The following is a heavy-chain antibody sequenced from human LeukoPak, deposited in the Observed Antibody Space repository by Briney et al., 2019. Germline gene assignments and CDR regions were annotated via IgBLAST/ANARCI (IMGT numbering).Heavy chain of an antibody. CDR3: ARGKYYDFWSGFHTYFDY. Sequence: SETLSLTCTVSGGSINNYYWSWIRQPPGKGLEWIGYIYYSGSTYYNPSLKSRVTISVDSSNNQLSLKLSSVTAADTAVYYCARGKYYDFWSGFHTYFDYWGQGTLVTVSS. J-gene: IGHJ4*02. CDR1: GGSINNYY. D-gene: IGHD3-3*01. V-gene: IGHV4-59*01. CDR2: IYYSGST.